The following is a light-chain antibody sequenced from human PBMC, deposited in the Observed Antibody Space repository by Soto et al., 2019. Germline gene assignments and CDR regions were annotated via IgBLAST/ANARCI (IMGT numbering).Light chain of an antibody. CDR3: QKYDSAPWT. CDR1: QGISKY. Sequence: DVEMTQSPSSLSASVGDRVTITCRASQGISKYLAWYQQKPGKVPRLLIYVASTLQSGVPSRFRGSGSGTDVILTISSLQPEDVATYYCQKYDSAPWTFGPGTKVEIK. V-gene: IGKV1-27*01. CDR2: VAS. J-gene: IGKJ1*01.